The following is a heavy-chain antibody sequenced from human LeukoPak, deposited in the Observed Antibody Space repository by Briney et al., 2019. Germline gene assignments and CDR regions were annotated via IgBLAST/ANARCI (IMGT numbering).Heavy chain of an antibody. Sequence: SETLSLTCTVSGGSISSSSYYWGWIRQPPGKGLEWIGSIYYSGSTYYNPSLKSRVTISVDTSKNQFSLKLSSVTAADTAVYYCARGYYDYVWGSYRPYYFDYWGQGTLVTVSS. D-gene: IGHD3-16*02. CDR2: IYYSGST. CDR1: GGSISSSSYY. CDR3: ARGYYDYVWGSYRPYYFDY. J-gene: IGHJ4*02. V-gene: IGHV4-39*07.